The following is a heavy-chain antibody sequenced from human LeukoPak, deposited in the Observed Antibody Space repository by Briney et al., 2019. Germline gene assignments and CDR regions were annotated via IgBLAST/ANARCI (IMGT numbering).Heavy chain of an antibody. CDR2: IKQDGSEK. V-gene: IGHV3-7*01. CDR1: GFTFSSYW. CDR3: ARDQNSELLWFGSNWFDP. D-gene: IGHD3-10*01. Sequence: GGSLRLSCAASGFTFSSYWMSWVRQAPGKGLEWVANIKQDGSEKYYVDSVKGRFTISRDNAKNSLYLQMNSLRAEDTAVYYCARDQNSELLWFGSNWFDPWGQGTLVTVSS. J-gene: IGHJ5*02.